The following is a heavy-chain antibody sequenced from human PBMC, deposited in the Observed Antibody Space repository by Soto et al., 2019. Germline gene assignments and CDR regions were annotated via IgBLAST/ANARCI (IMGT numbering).Heavy chain of an antibody. Sequence: GGSLRVSCAASGFTFSSYGMHWVRQAPGKGLEWVAVISYDGSNKYYADSVKGRFTISRDNSKNTLYLQMTSLRAEDTAVYYCASGDIPGAFDIWGQGTMVNVSS. D-gene: IGHD3-9*01. CDR1: GFTFSSYG. CDR3: ASGDIPGAFDI. J-gene: IGHJ3*02. CDR2: ISYDGSNK. V-gene: IGHV3-30*03.